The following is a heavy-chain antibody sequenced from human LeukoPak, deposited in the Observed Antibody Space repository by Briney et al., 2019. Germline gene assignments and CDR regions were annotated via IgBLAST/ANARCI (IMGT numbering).Heavy chain of an antibody. Sequence: ASVKVSCKASGGTFSSYAISWVRQAPGQGLEWMGGIIPIFGTANYAQKFQGRVTITADESTSTAYMELSSLRSEDTAVYYCATALNTLDYYDSSGYFVYWGQGTLVTVSS. J-gene: IGHJ4*02. V-gene: IGHV1-69*01. CDR1: GGTFSSYA. CDR2: IIPIFGTA. CDR3: ATALNTLDYYDSSGYFVY. D-gene: IGHD3-22*01.